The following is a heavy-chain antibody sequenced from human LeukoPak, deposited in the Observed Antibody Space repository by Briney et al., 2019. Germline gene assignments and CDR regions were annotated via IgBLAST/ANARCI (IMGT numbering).Heavy chain of an antibody. CDR3: AKVGTGTIDY. D-gene: IGHD1-1*01. Sequence: SETLSLTCTVSGGSISGYYWGWIRQLSGKGLEWIGYIYYSGTTNYNPSLKSRVTISVDTSKNQFSLKLRSVTAADTAVYYCAKVGTGTIDYWGQGTLVTVSS. J-gene: IGHJ4*02. CDR2: IYYSGTT. CDR1: GGSISGYY. V-gene: IGHV4-59*01.